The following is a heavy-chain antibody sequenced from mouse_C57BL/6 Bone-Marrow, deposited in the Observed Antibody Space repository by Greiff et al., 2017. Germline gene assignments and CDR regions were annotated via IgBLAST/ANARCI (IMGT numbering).Heavy chain of an antibody. CDR1: GYSITSGYD. J-gene: IGHJ2*01. Sequence: EVQLQESGPGMVKPSQSLSLTCTVTGYSITSGYDWHWIRHFPGNKLEWMGYISYSGSTNYNPSLKSRISITHDTSKNHFFLKLNSVTTEDTATYYCARGRGGYYGYWGQGTTLTVSS. V-gene: IGHV3-1*01. D-gene: IGHD2-3*01. CDR3: ARGRGGYYGY. CDR2: ISYSGST.